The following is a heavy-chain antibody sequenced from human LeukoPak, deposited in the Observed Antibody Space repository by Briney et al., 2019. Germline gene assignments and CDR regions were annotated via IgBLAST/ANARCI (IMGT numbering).Heavy chain of an antibody. V-gene: IGHV3-23*01. CDR3: AKERDYGPADY. J-gene: IGHJ4*02. CDR1: GFTFSSFA. CDR2: FDGNGPNT. D-gene: IGHD4/OR15-4a*01. Sequence: GGSLRLSCAASGFTFSSFAMTWVRQAPGKGLEWVSGFDGNGPNTYYADSVKGRWTISRDNSKNTLFLQMNSLRAEDTAIYYCAKERDYGPADYWGQGTLVTVSS.